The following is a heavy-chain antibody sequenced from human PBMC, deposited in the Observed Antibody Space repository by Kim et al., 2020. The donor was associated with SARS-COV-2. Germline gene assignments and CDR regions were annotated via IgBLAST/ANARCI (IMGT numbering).Heavy chain of an antibody. J-gene: IGHJ4*02. D-gene: IGHD3-16*01. Sequence: SETLSLTCTVSGGSISGNYWNWVRQTPGKGLEWIGYIYSSGSTNYYPALQSRVTISLDTSINQFSLQLNSVTAADTGVYYCAKKGAGSSLPYWGQGTRVT. V-gene: IGHV4-59*01. CDR2: IYSSGST. CDR1: GGSISGNY. CDR3: AKKGAGSSLPY.